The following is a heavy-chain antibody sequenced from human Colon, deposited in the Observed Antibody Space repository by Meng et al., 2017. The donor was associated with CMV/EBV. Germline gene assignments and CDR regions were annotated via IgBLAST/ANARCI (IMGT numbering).Heavy chain of an antibody. CDR3: EFRYDRSGDYY. CDR1: GIDFDTYA. J-gene: IGHJ4*02. V-gene: IGHV3-30*04. Sequence: GESLKISCAASGIDFDTYAMHWVRQAPGKGLEWVAVISFDGNTKYYGDSVKGRFPISRDNAENTVFLQMSSLRVEDTAVYYCEFRYDRSGDYYWGQGTLVTVSS. CDR2: ISFDGNTK. D-gene: IGHD3-22*01.